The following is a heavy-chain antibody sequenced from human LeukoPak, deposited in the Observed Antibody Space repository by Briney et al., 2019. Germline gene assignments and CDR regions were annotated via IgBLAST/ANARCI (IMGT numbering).Heavy chain of an antibody. D-gene: IGHD2-21*01. V-gene: IGHV3-48*03. Sequence: GGSLRLSCAASGFTFSSYEMNWVRQAPGKGLEWVSYISSSGGTIYYADSVKGRFTISRNNAKNSLYLQMNSLRAEDAAVYFCAKAPVTSCRGAYCYPFDSWGQGTLVTVSS. CDR3: AKAPVTSCRGAYCYPFDS. CDR2: ISSSGGTI. CDR1: GFTFSSYE. J-gene: IGHJ4*02.